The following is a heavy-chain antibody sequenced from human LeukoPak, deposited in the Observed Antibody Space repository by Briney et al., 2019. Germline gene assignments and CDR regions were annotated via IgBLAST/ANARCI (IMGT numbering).Heavy chain of an antibody. CDR1: GFTFSDYY. Sequence: GGSLRLSCAASGFTFSDYYMSWIRQAPGKGLEWVSYISSSSSTIYYADSVKGRFTISRDNAKNSLYLQMNSLRAEDTAVYYCARDIYYDSSGYYGSVYWGQGTLVTVSS. CDR2: ISSSSSTI. V-gene: IGHV3-11*04. J-gene: IGHJ4*02. D-gene: IGHD3-22*01. CDR3: ARDIYYDSSGYYGSVY.